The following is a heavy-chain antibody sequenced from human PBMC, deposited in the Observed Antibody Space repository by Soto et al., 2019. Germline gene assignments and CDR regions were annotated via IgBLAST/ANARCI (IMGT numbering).Heavy chain of an antibody. D-gene: IGHD6-13*01. CDR3: TRVASSTSEY. CDR1: GASISSTSHN. Sequence: SETLSLTCTITGASISSTSHNWAWIRQPPGKGLEWIGSIYYSGTTYYNPSLKSRLTIFVDTSKNQFSLKLSSVTAADTALYYCTRVASSTSEYWSQGNLVTLSS. J-gene: IGHJ4*02. CDR2: IYYSGTT. V-gene: IGHV4-39*01.